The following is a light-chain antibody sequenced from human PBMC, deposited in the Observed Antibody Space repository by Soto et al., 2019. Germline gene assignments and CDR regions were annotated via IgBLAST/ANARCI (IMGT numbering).Light chain of an antibody. Sequence: EIVLTQSPATLSLSPGERATLSCRASQSVSSYLAWYQHKPGQAPRLLIYDASNRATGIPARFSGSGSGTDFTLTIISLEPEDVAVYYCQQRTNWPLTFGGGTKVEIK. V-gene: IGKV3-11*01. CDR2: DAS. J-gene: IGKJ4*01. CDR3: QQRTNWPLT. CDR1: QSVSSY.